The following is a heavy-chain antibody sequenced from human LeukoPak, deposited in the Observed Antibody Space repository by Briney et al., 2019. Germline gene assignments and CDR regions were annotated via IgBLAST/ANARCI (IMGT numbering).Heavy chain of an antibody. Sequence: GGSLRLSCAASGFTFSSYGMHWARQAPGKGLEWVAFIRYDGSNKYYADSVKGRFTISRDNSKNTLYLQMNSLRAEDTAVYYCAKDREYQLLQNYYYYYMDVWGKGTTVTVSS. D-gene: IGHD2-2*01. CDR2: IRYDGSNK. CDR1: GFTFSSYG. CDR3: AKDREYQLLQNYYYYYMDV. V-gene: IGHV3-30*02. J-gene: IGHJ6*03.